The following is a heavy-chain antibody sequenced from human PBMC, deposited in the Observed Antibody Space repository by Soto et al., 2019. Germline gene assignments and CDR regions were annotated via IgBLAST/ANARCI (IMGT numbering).Heavy chain of an antibody. CDR2: IYYSGST. CDR3: ARVRDGYNYDY. CDR1: GGSISSYY. D-gene: IGHD5-12*01. V-gene: IGHV4-59*01. J-gene: IGHJ4*02. Sequence: SETLSLTCTGSGGSISSYYWSWIRQPPGKGLEWIGYIYYSGSTNYNPSLKSRVTISVDTSKNQFSLKLSSVTAADTAVYYCARVRDGYNYDYWGQGTLVTVS.